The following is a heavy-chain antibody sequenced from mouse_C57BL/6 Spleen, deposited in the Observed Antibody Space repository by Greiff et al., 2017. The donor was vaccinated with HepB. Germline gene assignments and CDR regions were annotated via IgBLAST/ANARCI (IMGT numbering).Heavy chain of an antibody. CDR2: IYPGDGDT. Sequence: VQLQQSGPELVKPGASVKISCKASGYAFSSSWMNWVKQRPGKGLEWIGRIYPGDGDTNYNGKFKGKATLTADKSSSTAYMQLSSLTSEDSAVYCCAYYYGRYWGQGTTLTVSS. J-gene: IGHJ2*01. CDR3: AYYYGRY. D-gene: IGHD1-1*01. CDR1: GYAFSSSW. V-gene: IGHV1-82*01.